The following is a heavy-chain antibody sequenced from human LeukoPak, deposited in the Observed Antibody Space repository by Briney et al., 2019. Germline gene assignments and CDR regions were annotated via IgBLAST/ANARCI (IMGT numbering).Heavy chain of an antibody. J-gene: IGHJ3*01. CDR1: GYTFTGYY. D-gene: IGHD3-10*01. CDR2: INPDSGGT. Sequence: ASVKVSCKASGYTFTGYYIHWVRQAPGQGLEWMGWINPDSGGTNYAQKFQGRVTMTWDTSISTAYMELSRLRSDDTAIYYCARGRFYTSGSYYNRLDYWGQGTTVTVSS. CDR3: ARGRFYTSGSYYNRLDY. V-gene: IGHV1-2*02.